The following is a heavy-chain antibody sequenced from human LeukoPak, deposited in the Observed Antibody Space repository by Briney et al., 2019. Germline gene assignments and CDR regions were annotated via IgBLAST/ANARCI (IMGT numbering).Heavy chain of an antibody. J-gene: IGHJ5*02. Sequence: GGSLRLSCAASGFTVSSKSMSWVRQAPGKGLEWVSVIYSGGSTYYADSVKGRFTISRDNSKNTLYLQMNSLRAEDTAVYYCARDCYGSTSCQINWFDPWGQGTLVTVSS. CDR3: ARDCYGSTSCQINWFDP. CDR2: IYSGGST. CDR1: GFTVSSKS. D-gene: IGHD2-2*01. V-gene: IGHV3-53*01.